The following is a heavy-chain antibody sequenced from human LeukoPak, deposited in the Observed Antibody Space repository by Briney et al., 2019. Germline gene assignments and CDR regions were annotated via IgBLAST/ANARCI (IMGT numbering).Heavy chain of an antibody. CDR3: ARDRGNFINYDILTGYRGYYYGMDV. CDR2: ISSSGSTI. CDR1: GFTFSSYE. D-gene: IGHD3-9*01. V-gene: IGHV3-48*03. Sequence: GGSLRLSCAASGFTFSSYEMNWVRQAPGKGLEWVSYISSSGSTIYYADSVKGRFTISRDNAKNSLYLQMNSLRAEDTAVYYCARDRGNFINYDILTGYRGYYYGMDVWGQGTTVTVSS. J-gene: IGHJ6*02.